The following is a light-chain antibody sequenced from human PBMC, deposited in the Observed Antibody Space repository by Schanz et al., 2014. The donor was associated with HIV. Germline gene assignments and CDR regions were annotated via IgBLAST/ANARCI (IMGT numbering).Light chain of an antibody. CDR2: DVN. V-gene: IGLV2-14*03. CDR1: SSDVGGYNY. Sequence: QSVLTQPASVSGSPGQSITISCTGTSSDVGGYNYVSWYQQHPGEAPKLMIFDVNNRPSGVSNRFSGSKSGNTASLTISGLQAEDEADYYCSSYTSSSTYVVFGGGTKLTVL. CDR3: SSYTSSSTYVV. J-gene: IGLJ2*01.